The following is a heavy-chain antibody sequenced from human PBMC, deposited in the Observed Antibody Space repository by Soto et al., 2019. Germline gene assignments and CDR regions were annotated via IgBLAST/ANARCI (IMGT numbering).Heavy chain of an antibody. Sequence: QVQLVQSGAEVKKPGASVKVSCKASGYTFTGYDINWGRQATGQGREWMGWMNPNSGNTGYAQKVQGRVTMTRNTSIRPAYMELSSLRSEDTAVYYCARVYSSGWYHYYGMDVWGQGTTVTVSS. J-gene: IGHJ6*02. CDR2: MNPNSGNT. V-gene: IGHV1-8*01. CDR3: ARVYSSGWYHYYGMDV. D-gene: IGHD6-19*01. CDR1: GYTFTGYD.